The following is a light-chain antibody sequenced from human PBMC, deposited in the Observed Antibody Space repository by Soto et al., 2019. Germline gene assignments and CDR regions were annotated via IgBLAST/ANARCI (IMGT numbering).Light chain of an antibody. Sequence: DIQMTQSPSALYASVGDRVTITCRASKSISSYLTWYQQKPGQAPKLLIYGASSLQGGVTSRFSGSGSGTDFTLTISSLQAEDFAPYYCQQTYSIPGTFGQGTKVEIK. J-gene: IGKJ1*01. CDR2: GAS. V-gene: IGKV1-39*01. CDR3: QQTYSIPGT. CDR1: KSISSY.